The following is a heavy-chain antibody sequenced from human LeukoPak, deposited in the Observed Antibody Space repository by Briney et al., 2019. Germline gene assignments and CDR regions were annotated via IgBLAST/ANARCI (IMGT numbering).Heavy chain of an antibody. J-gene: IGHJ4*02. V-gene: IGHV4-61*02. CDR2: IYTSGST. CDR1: GGSISSGSYY. D-gene: IGHD5-24*01. Sequence: PSQTLSLTCTVSGGSISSGSYYWRWIRQPAGKGLEWIGRIYTSGSTSYNPSLKSRVTISVDTSKNQFSLKLSSVTAADTAVYYCARGRDGYNYYFDYWGQGTLVTVSS. CDR3: ARGRDGYNYYFDY.